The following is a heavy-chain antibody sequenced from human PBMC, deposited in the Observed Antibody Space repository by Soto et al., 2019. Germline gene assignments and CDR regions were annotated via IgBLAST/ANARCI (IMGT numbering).Heavy chain of an antibody. V-gene: IGHV4-30-2*01. J-gene: IGHJ4*02. CDR2: INHLETT. D-gene: IGHD1-26*01. CDR3: ARGGGSDSFDY. Sequence: TLSLTCAVSGASITFGGYSWSWIGQTPGKGLEWIGYINHLETTFYNPSFESRLTLSIDRAKNQFSLKLHSMSAADRAVYFCARGGGSDSFDYWGQGSPVTVSA. CDR1: GASITFGGYS.